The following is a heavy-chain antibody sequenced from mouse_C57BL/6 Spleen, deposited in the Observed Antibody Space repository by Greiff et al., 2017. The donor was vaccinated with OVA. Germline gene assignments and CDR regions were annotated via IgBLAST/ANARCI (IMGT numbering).Heavy chain of an antibody. V-gene: IGHV2-2*01. J-gene: IGHJ4*01. Sequence: VQLVESGPGLVQPSQSLSITCTVSGFSLTSYGVHWVRQSPGKGLEWLGVIWSGGSTDYNAAFISRLSISKDNSKSQVFFKMNSLQADDTAIYYCARERDGSRLRAMDYWGQGTSVTVSS. D-gene: IGHD1-1*01. CDR2: IWSGGST. CDR1: GFSLTSYG. CDR3: ARERDGSRLRAMDY.